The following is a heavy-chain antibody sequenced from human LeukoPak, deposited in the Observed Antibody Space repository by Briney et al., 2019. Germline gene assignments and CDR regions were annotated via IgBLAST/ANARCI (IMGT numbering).Heavy chain of an antibody. Sequence: SGTLSLTCTVSGGSISSHYWSWIRQPPGKGLEWIGYIYYSGSTNYNPSLKSRVTISVDTSKNQFSLKLSSVTAADTAVYYCAATNRITIFGVVTLDYYYYMDVWGKGTTVTVSS. J-gene: IGHJ6*03. CDR1: GGSISSHY. CDR3: AATNRITIFGVVTLDYYYYMDV. D-gene: IGHD3-3*01. V-gene: IGHV4-59*11. CDR2: IYYSGST.